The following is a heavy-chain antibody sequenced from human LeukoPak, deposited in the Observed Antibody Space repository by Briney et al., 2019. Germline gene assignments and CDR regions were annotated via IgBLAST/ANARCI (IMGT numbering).Heavy chain of an antibody. CDR3: ARGSGPFDY. V-gene: IGHV3-53*01. J-gene: IGHJ4*02. CDR1: GFSFSNHY. CDR2: IYSGGST. Sequence: GGSLRLSCAASGFSFSNHYINWVRQTPGKGLEWVSVIYSGGSTYYAASVKGRFTISRDNSKNTLYLQMNSLRAEDTAVYYCARGSGPFDYWGQGTLVTVSS.